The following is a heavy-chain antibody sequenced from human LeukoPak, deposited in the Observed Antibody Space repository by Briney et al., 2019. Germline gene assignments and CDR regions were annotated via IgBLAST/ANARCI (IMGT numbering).Heavy chain of an antibody. Sequence: GGSLRLSCAASGFTFNSYGMHWVRQAPGKGLEWVAVRWYDGSNKYYADSVKGRFTISRDNSKNTLYLQMNSLRAEDTAVYYCARDGGYCSSTSCPGGFDYWGQGTLVTVSS. J-gene: IGHJ4*02. V-gene: IGHV3-33*01. CDR1: GFTFNSYG. CDR2: RWYDGSNK. CDR3: ARDGGYCSSTSCPGGFDY. D-gene: IGHD2-2*01.